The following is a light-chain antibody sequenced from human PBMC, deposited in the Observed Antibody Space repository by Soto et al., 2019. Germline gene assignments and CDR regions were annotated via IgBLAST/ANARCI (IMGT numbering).Light chain of an antibody. Sequence: QSVLTQPASVSGSPGQLITISCTGSSSDIGSYNLVSWYQKEPGKAPKLVIYEAYKRPSGVSARFSGSKSGNTASLTISGLQAEDEADYYCSSYAGSRTYVVFGGGTKLTVL. V-gene: IGLV2-23*01. CDR2: EAY. CDR1: SSDIGSYNL. J-gene: IGLJ2*01. CDR3: SSYAGSRTYVV.